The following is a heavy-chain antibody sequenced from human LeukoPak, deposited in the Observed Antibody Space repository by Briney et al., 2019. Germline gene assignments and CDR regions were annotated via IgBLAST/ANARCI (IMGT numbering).Heavy chain of an antibody. CDR3: AKCYDTSGRRASDI. Sequence: GGSLRLSCAASGFTFSSYAMNWVRQAPGKGLEWVSAISVDGSHTYYADSVKGRFTISRDNSKNTLSLQMNSLRAEDTAVYYCAKCYDTSGRRASDIWGQETMVTVSS. J-gene: IGHJ3*02. CDR1: GFTFSSYA. V-gene: IGHV3-23*01. D-gene: IGHD3-22*01. CDR2: ISVDGSHT.